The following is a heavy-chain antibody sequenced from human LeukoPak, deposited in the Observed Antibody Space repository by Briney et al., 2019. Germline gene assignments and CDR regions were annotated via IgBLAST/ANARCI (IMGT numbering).Heavy chain of an antibody. CDR2: IYPGDSET. J-gene: IGHJ5*02. CDR3: ARSSRFSGRNWFDP. CDR1: GYSFTSYW. Sequence: GESLKISCKGSGYSFTSYWIGWVRQMPGKGLEWMGFIYPGDSETRYSPSFQGQVTISADKSVTTAYLQWSSLKASDTAMYYCARSSRFSGRNWFDPWGQGTLVTVSS. D-gene: IGHD3-22*01. V-gene: IGHV5-51*01.